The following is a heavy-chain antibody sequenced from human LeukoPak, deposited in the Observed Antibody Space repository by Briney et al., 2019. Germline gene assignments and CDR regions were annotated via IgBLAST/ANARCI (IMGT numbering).Heavy chain of an antibody. CDR3: ARVDDVDIVATSYFDY. V-gene: IGHV7-4-1*02. D-gene: IGHD5-12*01. CDR1: GYTFTSYA. J-gene: IGHJ4*02. CDR2: INTNTGNP. Sequence: GASVKVSCKASGYTFTSYAMNWVRQAPGQGLEWMGWINTNTGNPTYAQGFTGQFVFSLDTSVSTAYLQISSLKAEDTAVYYCARVDDVDIVATSYFDYWGQGTLVTVSS.